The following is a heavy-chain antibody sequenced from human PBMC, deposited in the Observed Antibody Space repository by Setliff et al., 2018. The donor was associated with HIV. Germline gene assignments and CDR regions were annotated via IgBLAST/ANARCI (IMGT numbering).Heavy chain of an antibody. CDR2: THYSGSS. V-gene: IGHV4-59*11. CDR3: ARDVGLCGVDCWPYFYFDL. Sequence: ASETLSLTCTISGGSISNHYWNWIRQPPGKGLEWIGSTHYSGSSYYSPSLKSRVTISLDTSKNQFSLKLSSMTAADTAVYYCARDVGLCGVDCWPYFYFDLWGRGNLVTVSS. CDR1: GGSISNHY. J-gene: IGHJ2*01. D-gene: IGHD2-21*02.